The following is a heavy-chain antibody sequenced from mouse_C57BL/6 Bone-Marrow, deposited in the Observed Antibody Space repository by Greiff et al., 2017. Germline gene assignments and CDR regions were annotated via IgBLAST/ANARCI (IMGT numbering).Heavy chain of an antibody. CDR3: ARNALRGYGYFDY. CDR1: GFSLTSSG. D-gene: IGHD2-2*01. V-gene: IGHV2-2*01. J-gene: IGHJ2*01. CDR2: IWSGGST. Sequence: VKLMESGPGLVQPSRSLSITCTVSGFSLTSSGVHWVRQSPGKGLEWLGVIWSGGSTDYNAAFISRLSISTDNSKSQVFFKMNSLQADDTAIYYCARNALRGYGYFDYWGQGTTLTVSS.